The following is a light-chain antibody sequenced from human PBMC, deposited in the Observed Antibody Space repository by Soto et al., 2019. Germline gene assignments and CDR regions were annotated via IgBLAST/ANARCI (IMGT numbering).Light chain of an antibody. CDR3: QHYGSSWT. J-gene: IGKJ1*01. CDR1: QSVSSSY. V-gene: IGKV3-20*01. Sequence: EIVLTQSPGTLSLSPGERATLSCRASQSVSSSYLAWYQQKPGQAPRLPIYGASSRATGIPDRFSGSGSGTDFTLTISRLEPEDFAVYYCQHYGSSWTFGQGTKVAI. CDR2: GAS.